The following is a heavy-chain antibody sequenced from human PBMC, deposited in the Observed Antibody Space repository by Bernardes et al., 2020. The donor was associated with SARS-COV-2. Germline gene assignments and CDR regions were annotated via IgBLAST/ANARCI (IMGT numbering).Heavy chain of an antibody. J-gene: IGHJ3*01. CDR1: GYIFTDYY. D-gene: IGHD6-19*01. V-gene: IGHV1-2*02. CDR2: ISPSSGGT. CDR3: VAVTWSQYDGFDL. Sequence: ASVKVSCKASGYIFTDYYMHWVRQAPGQGLEWMGWISPSSGGTEYAQNFKGRVTMTRDTSISTAYMELSRLRLDDTAVYYCVAVTWSQYDGFDLWGQGTTVTVSS.